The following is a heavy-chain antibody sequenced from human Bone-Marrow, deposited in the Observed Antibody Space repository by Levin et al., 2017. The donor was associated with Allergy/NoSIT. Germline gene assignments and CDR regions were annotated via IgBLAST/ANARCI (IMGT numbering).Heavy chain of an antibody. V-gene: IGHV3-21*01. J-gene: IGHJ4*02. CDR3: ASSLRPGSSENY. Sequence: GESLKISCAASGFTFSSYSMNWVRQAPGKGLEWVASISTSSSYIYYADSMKGRFTISRDNAKNSLFLQMNSLRAEDTAVYYCASSLRPGSSENYWGQGTLVTVSS. CDR1: GFTFSSYS. D-gene: IGHD2-2*01. CDR2: ISTSSSYI.